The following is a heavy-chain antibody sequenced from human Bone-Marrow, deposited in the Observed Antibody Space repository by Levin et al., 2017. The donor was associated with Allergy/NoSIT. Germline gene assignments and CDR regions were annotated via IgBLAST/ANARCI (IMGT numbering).Heavy chain of an antibody. D-gene: IGHD2-15*01. Sequence: SETLSLTCAVSGGSISSSNWWSWVRQPPGKGLEWIGEIYHSGSTNYNPSLKSRVTISVDKSKNQFSLKLSSVTAADTAVYYCARDTETYCSGGSCYSGAFDIWGQGTMVTVSS. CDR3: ARDTETYCSGGSCYSGAFDI. CDR2: IYHSGST. V-gene: IGHV4-4*02. J-gene: IGHJ3*02. CDR1: GGSISSSNW.